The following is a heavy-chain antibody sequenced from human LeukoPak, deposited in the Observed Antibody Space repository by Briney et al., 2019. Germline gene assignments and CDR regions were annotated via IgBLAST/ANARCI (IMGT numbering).Heavy chain of an antibody. CDR1: GGSFSGYY. CDR2: MNHSGST. V-gene: IGHV4-34*01. CDR3: ARGPYQLLYPYYYYYYMDV. D-gene: IGHD2-2*02. Sequence: SETLSLTCAVYGGSFSGYYWSWIRQPPGKGLEWIGEMNHSGSTNYNPSLKSRVTISVDTSKNQFSLKLSFVTAADTAVYYCARGPYQLLYPYYYYYYMDVWGKETTVTVFS. J-gene: IGHJ6*03.